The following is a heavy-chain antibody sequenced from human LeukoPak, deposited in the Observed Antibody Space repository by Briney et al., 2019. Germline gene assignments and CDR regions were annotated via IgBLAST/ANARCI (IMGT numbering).Heavy chain of an antibody. D-gene: IGHD2-15*01. CDR2: ISAYNGNT. J-gene: IGHJ3*02. Sequence: GASVKVSCKASGYSFTTYGISRLRQAPGQGLEWLGWISAYNGNTNYAQKLQGRVTMTTDTSTSTAYMELRSLRSDDTAVYYCARVSGGSAFDIWGQGTMVTVSS. CDR1: GYSFTTYG. V-gene: IGHV1-18*01. CDR3: ARVSGGSAFDI.